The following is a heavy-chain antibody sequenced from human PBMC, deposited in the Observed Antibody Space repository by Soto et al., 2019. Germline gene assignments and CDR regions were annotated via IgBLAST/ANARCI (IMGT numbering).Heavy chain of an antibody. D-gene: IGHD3-3*01. CDR2: IVVGSGNT. V-gene: IGHV1-58*01. CDR3: AADYDFWSGHYRFDN. Sequence: SVKVSCKASGFTFTSSAVQWVRQVRGQRLEWIGWIVVGSGNTNYAQKFQERVTITRDMSTSTAYMELRSLRSEDTAVYYCAADYDFWSGHYRFDNWGQGTLVTVSS. J-gene: IGHJ4*02. CDR1: GFTFTSSA.